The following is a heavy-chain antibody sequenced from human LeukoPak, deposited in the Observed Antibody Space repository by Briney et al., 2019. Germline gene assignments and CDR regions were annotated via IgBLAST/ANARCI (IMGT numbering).Heavy chain of an antibody. CDR1: GGSISTYY. CDR2: IYYMGST. CDR3: ARTEPGALSGMDV. V-gene: IGHV4-59*08. D-gene: IGHD1-14*01. Sequence: PSETLSLTCTVSGGSISTYYWSWIRQPPGKGLECIGYIYYMGSTNYNPSLKSRLTISVDTPKNQFSLKLSSVTAADTAVYYCARTEPGALSGMDVWGQGTTVTVSS. J-gene: IGHJ6*02.